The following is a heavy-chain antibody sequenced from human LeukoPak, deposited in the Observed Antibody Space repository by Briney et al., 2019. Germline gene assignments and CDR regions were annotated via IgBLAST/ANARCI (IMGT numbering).Heavy chain of an antibody. CDR1: GFTFSGSA. J-gene: IGHJ4*02. V-gene: IGHV3-73*01. CDR2: IRSKANSYAT. D-gene: IGHD3-10*01. Sequence: PGGSLRLSCAASGFTFSGSAMHWVRQASGKGLEWVGRIRSKANSYATAYAASVKGRFTISRDDSKNTAYLQMNSLKTEDTAVYYCTSWRREEFLTTRAGVHLNYWGQGTLVTVSS. CDR3: TSWRREEFLTTRAGVHLNY.